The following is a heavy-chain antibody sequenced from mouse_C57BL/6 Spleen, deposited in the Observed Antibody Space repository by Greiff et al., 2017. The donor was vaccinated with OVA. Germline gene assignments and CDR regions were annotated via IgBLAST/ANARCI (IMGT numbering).Heavy chain of an antibody. J-gene: IGHJ2*01. CDR2: IYPGSGST. Sequence: QFQLQQPGAELVTPVASVKMSCKASVSTFPSSWLTWLKQRPCQGLAWIGDIYPGSGSTNYNEKFKSKATLTVDTSSSTAYMQLSSLTSEDSAVYYCARETGYFDYWGQGTTLTVSS. CDR3: ARETGYFDY. V-gene: IGHV1-55*01. CDR1: VSTFPSSW.